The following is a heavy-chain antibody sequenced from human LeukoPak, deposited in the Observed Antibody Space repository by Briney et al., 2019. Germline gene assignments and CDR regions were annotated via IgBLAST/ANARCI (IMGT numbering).Heavy chain of an antibody. V-gene: IGHV4-34*01. CDR3: ARRPAKRPAMVRGVITPMDV. CDR2: INHSGST. CDR1: GGSFSGYY. D-gene: IGHD3-10*01. J-gene: IGHJ6*03. Sequence: SETLSLTCAVYGGSFSGYYWSWIRQPPGKGLEWIGEINHSGSTNYNPSLKSRVTISVDTSKNQFSLKLSSVTAADTAVYYCARRPAKRPAMVRGVITPMDVWGKGTTVTISS.